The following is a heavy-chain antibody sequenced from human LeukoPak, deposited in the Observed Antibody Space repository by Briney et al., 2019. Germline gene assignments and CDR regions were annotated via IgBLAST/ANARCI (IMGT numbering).Heavy chain of an antibody. Sequence: GRSLRLSCAGSGFTFNNFAMHWVRQAPGKGLEWVAVISYDGGNTYYAESVKGRFTISRDNSKNTLFLQMNSLRAEDTAVYYCANDGWFGEFRLYGMDVWGQGTTVTVSS. CDR3: ANDGWFGEFRLYGMDV. V-gene: IGHV3-30*04. CDR1: GFTFNNFA. J-gene: IGHJ6*02. D-gene: IGHD3-10*01. CDR2: ISYDGGNT.